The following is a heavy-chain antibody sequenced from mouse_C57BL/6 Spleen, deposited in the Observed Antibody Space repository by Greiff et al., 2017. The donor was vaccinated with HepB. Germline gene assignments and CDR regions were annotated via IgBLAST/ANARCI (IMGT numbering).Heavy chain of an antibody. D-gene: IGHD2-4*01. Sequence: EVQGVESGGGLVKPGGSLKLSCAASGFTFSSYAMSWVRQTPEKRLEWVATISDGGSYTYYPDNVKGRFTISRDNAKNNLYLQMSHLKSEDTAMYYCARDRGMITTIFDYWGQGTTLTVSS. CDR2: ISDGGSYT. CDR1: GFTFSSYA. CDR3: ARDRGMITTIFDY. J-gene: IGHJ2*01. V-gene: IGHV5-4*01.